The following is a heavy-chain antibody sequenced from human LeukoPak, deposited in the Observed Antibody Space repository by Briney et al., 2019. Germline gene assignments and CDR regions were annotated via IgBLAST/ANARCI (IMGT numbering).Heavy chain of an antibody. CDR1: GYSISSGYY. V-gene: IGHV4-38-2*02. CDR3: ARVSWFPGTSYYYMDV. Sequence: SETLSLTCTVSGYSISSGYYWGWIRQPPGKGLQWIGNIYHRGSTYYNPSLKSRVTISADTSKNQFSLKLSSVTAADTAVYFCARVSWFPGTSYYYMDVWGKGTTVTVSS. D-gene: IGHD1-1*01. CDR2: IYHRGST. J-gene: IGHJ6*03.